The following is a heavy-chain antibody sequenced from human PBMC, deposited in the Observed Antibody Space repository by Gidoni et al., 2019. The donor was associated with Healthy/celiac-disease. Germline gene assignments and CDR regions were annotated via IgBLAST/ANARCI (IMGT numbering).Heavy chain of an antibody. CDR1: GFPFSSYA. D-gene: IGHD3-3*01. V-gene: IGHV3-23*01. CDR2: ISGSGGST. Sequence: EVQLLESGGGLVQPGGSLRLSCAASGFPFSSYAMSWVRQAPGKGLEWVSAISGSGGSTYYADSVKGRFTISRDNSKNTLYLQMNSLRAEDTAVYYCAKDAVRFLEWFGGYFDYWGQGTLVTVSS. J-gene: IGHJ4*02. CDR3: AKDAVRFLEWFGGYFDY.